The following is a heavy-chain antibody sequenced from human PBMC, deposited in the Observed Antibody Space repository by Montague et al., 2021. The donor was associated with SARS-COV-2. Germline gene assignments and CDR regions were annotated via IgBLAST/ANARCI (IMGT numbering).Heavy chain of an antibody. CDR1: GFTFRYSA. CDR2: ISYNGGST. V-gene: IGHV3-23*01. D-gene: IGHD2-15*01. J-gene: IGHJ4*02. CDR3: ARDIECSF. Sequence: SLRLSCAASGFTFRYSAMNWVRQAPGKGLEWVSLISYNGGSTYYADSVKGRFTISRDNSNNTLYLQMNSLRAEDTAVYYCARDIECSFWGQGTLVTVSS.